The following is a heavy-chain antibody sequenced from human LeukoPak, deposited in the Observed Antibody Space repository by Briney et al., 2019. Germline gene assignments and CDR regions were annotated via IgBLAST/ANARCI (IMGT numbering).Heavy chain of an antibody. Sequence: GGSLRLSCEASGFTFSNYALLWVRQAPGKGLEWLAVVLSGGANADYADSVKGRFTISRDNSRRTLSLEMNSLSAEDSAVYYCARDAHVDSYTCSFDYWGQGTLVAVAS. CDR2: VLSGGANA. J-gene: IGHJ4*02. CDR3: ARDAHVDSYTCSFDY. CDR1: GFTFSNYA. D-gene: IGHD2-21*02. V-gene: IGHV3-30*03.